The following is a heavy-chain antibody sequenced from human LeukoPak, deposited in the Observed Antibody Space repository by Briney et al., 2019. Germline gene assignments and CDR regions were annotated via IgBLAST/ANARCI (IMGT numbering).Heavy chain of an antibody. CDR1: GGTFSSYA. J-gene: IGHJ6*03. V-gene: IGHV1-69*01. D-gene: IGHD2-2*01. CDR2: IIPIFGTA. Sequence: SVKVSCKASGGTFSSYAISWVRQAPGQGLEWMGGIIPIFGTANYAQKFQGRVTITADESTSTAYMELSSLRSEDTAVYYCARALVPAAITSGYYYMDVWGKGTTVAVSS. CDR3: ARALVPAAITSGYYYMDV.